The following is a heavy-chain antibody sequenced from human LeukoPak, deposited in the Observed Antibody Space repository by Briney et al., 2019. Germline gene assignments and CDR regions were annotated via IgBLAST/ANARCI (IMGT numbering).Heavy chain of an antibody. J-gene: IGHJ6*03. CDR2: ISGSGDKT. Sequence: WGSLRLSCAASGFTLSDYAMSWVRQAPGGGLEWVSAISGSGDKTFHADSVKGRFTTSRDNSKNTLSLQMSSLRVEASAVYFCAKDTSAWWYHRAYMNVWGTGTTVTVS. CDR3: AKDTSAWWYHRAYMNV. CDR1: GFTLSDYA. D-gene: IGHD2-15*01. V-gene: IGHV3-23*01.